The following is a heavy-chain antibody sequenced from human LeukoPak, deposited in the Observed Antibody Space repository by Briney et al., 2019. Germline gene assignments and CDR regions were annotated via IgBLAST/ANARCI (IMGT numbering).Heavy chain of an antibody. Sequence: GSSVKVSCKTSGGTFSSDIISWVRQAPGQGLEWMGEIIPIFSTTNYAQKFQGRVTITADKSTSTAYMELSSLRSEDTAVYYCASGSVRTAFDIWGQGTMVTVSS. CDR3: ASGSVRTAFDI. CDR2: IIPIFSTT. CDR1: GGTFSSDI. V-gene: IGHV1-69*06. J-gene: IGHJ3*02. D-gene: IGHD3-10*01.